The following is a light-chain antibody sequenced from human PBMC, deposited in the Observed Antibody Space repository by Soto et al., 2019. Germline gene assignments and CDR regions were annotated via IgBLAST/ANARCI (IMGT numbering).Light chain of an antibody. J-gene: IGKJ1*01. CDR3: QQYYSTPRT. V-gene: IGKV4-1*01. CDR2: WAS. CDR1: QSVLYSSNNKNY. Sequence: DIVMTQSTDSLAVSLGERTTINCKSSQSVLYSSNNKNYLAWYQQKPGQPPKLLIYWASTRESGVPDRFSGSGSGTDSTLTISSLQAEDVAVYYCQQYYSTPRTFGQGTKVEIK.